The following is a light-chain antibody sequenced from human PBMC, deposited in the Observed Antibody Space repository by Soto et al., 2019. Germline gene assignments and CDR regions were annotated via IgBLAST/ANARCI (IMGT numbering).Light chain of an antibody. V-gene: IGKV3D-20*01. CDR3: QQFGTSHT. CDR1: QIVSSTY. J-gene: IGKJ4*01. CDR2: DVS. Sequence: VLTQSPATLSLSPGERATLSCAASQIVSSTYLAWYQQRPGLAPRLLMYDVSNRFTGVPDRFIGSGSGTDFTLTISRLEPEDFAVYYCQQFGTSHTFGGGTKVEIK.